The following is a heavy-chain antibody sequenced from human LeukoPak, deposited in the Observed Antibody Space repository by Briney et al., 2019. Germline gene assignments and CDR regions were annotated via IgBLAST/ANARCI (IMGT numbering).Heavy chain of an antibody. D-gene: IGHD6-19*01. CDR3: ARGVFWLPRY. Sequence: GSLRLSCVVSGFTFRTFVMHWVRQPPGKGLEWIGEINHSGSTNYNPSLKSRVTISVGTSKNQFSLKLGSVTAADTAVYYCARGVFWLPRYWGQGTLVTVSS. CDR2: INHSGST. CDR1: GFTFRTFV. V-gene: IGHV4-34*01. J-gene: IGHJ4*02.